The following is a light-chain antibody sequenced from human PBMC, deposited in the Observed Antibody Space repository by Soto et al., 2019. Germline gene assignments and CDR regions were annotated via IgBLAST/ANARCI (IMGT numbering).Light chain of an antibody. CDR3: QQYYETPLT. J-gene: IGKJ4*01. CDR1: QSLLYSSNNKNY. Sequence: DIVMTQSPDSLAVSLDETATINCKSSQSLLYSSNNKNYLAWYRQKPRQPPELLIYWAYTRESGVPGRYSGSGSGTDFTLTISSPRAEDVAIYYCQQYYETPLTFGGGTTVEIK. CDR2: WAY. V-gene: IGKV4-1*01.